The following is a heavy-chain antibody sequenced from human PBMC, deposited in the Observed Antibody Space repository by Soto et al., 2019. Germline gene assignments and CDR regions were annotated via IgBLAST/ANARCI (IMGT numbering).Heavy chain of an antibody. CDR1: GFTFSSYA. Sequence: PGGSLRLSCAASGFTFSSYAMHWVRQAPGKGLEWVAVISYDGSNKYYADSVKGRFTISRDNSKNTLYLQMNSLRAEDTAVYYCARNTDSRAFDIWGQGTMVTVS. CDR2: ISYDGSNK. D-gene: IGHD3-22*01. J-gene: IGHJ3*02. V-gene: IGHV3-30-3*01. CDR3: ARNTDSRAFDI.